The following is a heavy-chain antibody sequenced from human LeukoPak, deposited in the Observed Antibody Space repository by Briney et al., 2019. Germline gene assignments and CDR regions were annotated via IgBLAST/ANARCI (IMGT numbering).Heavy chain of an antibody. CDR1: GGSISSGGYS. D-gene: IGHD3-3*02. Sequence: PSQTPSLTCAVSGGSISSGGYSWSWIRQPPGKGLEWIGNIYYIGSTYYNPSLKSRVSISLNTSKNQFSLNLSSVTAADTAVYYCARAFEGRYYYYLDVWGKGTTVTASS. J-gene: IGHJ6*03. V-gene: IGHV4-30-4*07. CDR2: IYYIGST. CDR3: ARAFEGRYYYYLDV.